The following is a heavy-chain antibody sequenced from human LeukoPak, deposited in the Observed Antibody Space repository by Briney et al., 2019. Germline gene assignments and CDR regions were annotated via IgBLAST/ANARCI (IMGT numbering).Heavy chain of an antibody. Sequence: GGSLRLSCTASGFSFSSYSMNWVRQAPGKGLEWVSSISSSSSYIYYADSMKGRFTISRDNAKNSLYLQMNSLRAGDTAVYYCARAILGITDWYFDLWGRGTLVTVSS. J-gene: IGHJ2*01. CDR1: GFSFSSYS. V-gene: IGHV3-21*01. CDR3: ARAILGITDWYFDL. CDR2: ISSSSSYI. D-gene: IGHD1-26*01.